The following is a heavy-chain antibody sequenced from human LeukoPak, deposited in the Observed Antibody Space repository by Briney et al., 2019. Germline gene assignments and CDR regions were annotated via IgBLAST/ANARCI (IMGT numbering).Heavy chain of an antibody. D-gene: IGHD1-26*01. J-gene: IGHJ5*02. CDR2: INHSGST. V-gene: IGHV4-39*07. CDR1: GDSLSSTTYY. Sequence: SATLSLTCTVSGDSLSSTTYYWGWIRQPPGKGLEWIGEINHSGSTNYNPSLKRPVTISVDTSKNQFSLKLSSVTAADTAVYYCARRPGGELLGFDPWGQGTLVTVSS. CDR3: ARRPGGELLGFDP.